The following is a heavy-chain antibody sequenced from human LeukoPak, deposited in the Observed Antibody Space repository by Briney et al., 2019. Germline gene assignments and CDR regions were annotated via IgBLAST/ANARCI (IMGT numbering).Heavy chain of an antibody. Sequence: GGSLRLSCAASGFTFSSYAMHWVRQAPGKGLEWVAVISYDGSNKYYADSVKGRFTISRDNSKNTLYLQMNSLRAEDTAVYYCARGLGYNYVTLGYWGQGTLVTVSS. CDR3: ARGLGYNYVTLGY. D-gene: IGHD5-24*01. J-gene: IGHJ4*02. V-gene: IGHV3-30*04. CDR2: ISYDGSNK. CDR1: GFTFSSYA.